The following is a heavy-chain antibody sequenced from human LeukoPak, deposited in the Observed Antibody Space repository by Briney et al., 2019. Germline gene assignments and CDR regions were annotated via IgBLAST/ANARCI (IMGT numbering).Heavy chain of an antibody. CDR2: INPNSGGT. V-gene: IGHV1-2*02. D-gene: IGHD2-2*01. J-gene: IGHJ4*02. Sequence: ASVKVSCKASGYTFTGYYMHWVRQAPGQGLEWMGWINPNSGGTNYAQKFQGRVTMTRDTSISTAYMGLSRLRSDDTAVYYCARGGDGIVVVPAAMFFDYWGQGTLVTVSS. CDR1: GYTFTGYY. CDR3: ARGGDGIVVVPAAMFFDY.